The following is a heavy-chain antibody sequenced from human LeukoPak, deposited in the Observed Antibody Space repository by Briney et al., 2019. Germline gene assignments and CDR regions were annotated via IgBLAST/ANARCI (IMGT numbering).Heavy chain of an antibody. CDR3: ARRRDGYHRGEYFYY. D-gene: IGHD5-24*01. Sequence: PGRSLRLSCAASGFTFSSYWMSWVRQAPGKGLEWVANIKQDGSEKYYVDSVKGRFTISRDNAKHSMYLQMNSLRAEDTAVYYFARRRDGYHRGEYFYYRGQGTLVTVSS. J-gene: IGHJ4*02. CDR2: IKQDGSEK. V-gene: IGHV3-7*01. CDR1: GFTFSSYW.